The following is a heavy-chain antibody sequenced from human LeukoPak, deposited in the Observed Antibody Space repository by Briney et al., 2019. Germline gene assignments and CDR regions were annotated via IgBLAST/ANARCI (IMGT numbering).Heavy chain of an antibody. CDR1: GYTFTSYG. V-gene: IGHV1-18*01. CDR3: ARVRDGSSSAFDP. CDR2: ISAYNGNT. D-gene: IGHD6-6*01. J-gene: IGHJ5*02. Sequence: SVKFSCKASGYTFTSYGISWVRHAPGQGLEWMGWISAYNGNTNYAQKLQGRVTMPTDTSTSTAYMELRRVRSEDTAVYYCARVRDGSSSAFDPWGQGPLVTVSS.